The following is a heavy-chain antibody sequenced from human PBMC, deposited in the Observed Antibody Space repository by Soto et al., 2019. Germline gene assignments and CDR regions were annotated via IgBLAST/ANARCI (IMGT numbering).Heavy chain of an antibody. V-gene: IGHV4-38-2*01. CDR3: ERESDGPAGFDY. CDR2: IYHSGRP. CDR1: NYSMSNGFY. J-gene: IGHJ4*02. Sequence: SETLSLTCAVSNYSMSNGFYWGWVRRPPGKGLEWIGSIYHSGRPYYNPSLRSRATIAVDTSKNQFSLKLTSVTAAETAVYFCERESDGPAGFDYWGQGTLVTVSS.